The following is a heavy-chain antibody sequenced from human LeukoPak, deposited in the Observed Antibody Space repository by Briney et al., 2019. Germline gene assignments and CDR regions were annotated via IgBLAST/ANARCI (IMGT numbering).Heavy chain of an antibody. CDR3: ARDGGGVYDSSGNFDY. CDR1: GYTFTSYG. V-gene: IGHV1-18*01. CDR2: ISAYNANT. J-gene: IGHJ4*02. Sequence: GASVKVSCKASGYTFTSYGISWVRQAPGQGLEWMGWISAYNANTNYAQNLQGRVIMTTDTSTSTAYMELRSLRSDDTAVYYCARDGGGVYDSSGNFDYWGQGTLVTVSS. D-gene: IGHD3-22*01.